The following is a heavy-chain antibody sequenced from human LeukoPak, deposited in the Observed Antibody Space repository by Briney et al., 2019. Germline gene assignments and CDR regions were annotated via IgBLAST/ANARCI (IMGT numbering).Heavy chain of an antibody. D-gene: IGHD1-26*01. V-gene: IGHV3-48*01. CDR1: GFTFNTYT. CDR3: AKDVGKWESLHFFDY. CDR2: ISGSSGII. J-gene: IGHJ4*02. Sequence: GGSLRLSCAASGFTFNTYTMNWVRQAPGKGLEWVSYISGSSGIIDYADSVRGRFTISRDNAKNSLYLQMNSLRGDDTAVYYCAKDVGKWESLHFFDYWGQGTLVTVSS.